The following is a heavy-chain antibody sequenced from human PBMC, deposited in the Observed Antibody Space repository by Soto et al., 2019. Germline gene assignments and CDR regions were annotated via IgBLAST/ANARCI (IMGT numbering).Heavy chain of an antibody. Sequence: PSETLSLTCALSRCSVSSGGYSWSCIRQPPGKGLEWIGYIYHSGSTYYNPSLKSRVTISVDRSMNQFSLKPSSVTRAHTALFYCGRGRYYYGSGVWFDPWGQGTLVMVS. D-gene: IGHD3-10*01. CDR2: IYHSGST. CDR3: GRGRYYYGSGVWFDP. CDR1: RCSVSSGGYS. J-gene: IGHJ5*02. V-gene: IGHV4-30-2*01.